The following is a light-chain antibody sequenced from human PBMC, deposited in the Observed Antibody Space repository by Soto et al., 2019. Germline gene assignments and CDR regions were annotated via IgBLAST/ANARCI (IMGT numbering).Light chain of an antibody. J-gene: IGKJ1*01. Sequence: DIQMTHSPSSLSASLEDRVIITCRASQSISNHLNWYQQKPGKAPKLLIYAASSLQSGVPSRFSGSGSGTDFSLSVSGLQPEDFATYYCQQSYSIPVWTFGHGTKVDIK. CDR1: QSISNH. CDR3: QQSYSIPVWT. V-gene: IGKV1-39*01. CDR2: AAS.